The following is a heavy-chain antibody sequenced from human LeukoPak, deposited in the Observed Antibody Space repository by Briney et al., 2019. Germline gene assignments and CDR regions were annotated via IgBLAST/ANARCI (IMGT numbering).Heavy chain of an antibody. D-gene: IGHD6-19*01. V-gene: IGHV3-30*02. CDR3: ARDLAGTYYYGMDV. Sequence: GGPLSLPWPAPGFTFITYGRHGVGQAPGRGRGGGAFIRYDGSNKYYADSVKGRFTISRDNSKNTLYLQMNSLRAEDTAVYYCARDLAGTYYYGMDVWGQGTTVTVSS. J-gene: IGHJ6*02. CDR1: GFTFITYG. CDR2: IRYDGSNK.